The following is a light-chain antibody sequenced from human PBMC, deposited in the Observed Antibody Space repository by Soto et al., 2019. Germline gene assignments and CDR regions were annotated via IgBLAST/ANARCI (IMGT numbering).Light chain of an antibody. CDR1: KLGDNY. CDR3: QAWDSSTAV. V-gene: IGLV3-1*01. J-gene: IGLJ2*01. CDR2: HDT. Sequence: SYELTQPPSVSVSSGQTASIPCSGDKLGDNYACWYQQKPGQSPVLVIYHDTKRPSGIPERFSGSNSGNTATLTISGTQAMDEADYYCQAWDSSTAVFGGGTKLTVL.